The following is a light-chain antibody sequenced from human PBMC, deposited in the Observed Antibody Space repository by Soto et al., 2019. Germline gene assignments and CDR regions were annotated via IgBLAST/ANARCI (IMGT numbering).Light chain of an antibody. CDR1: QSVSSNY. V-gene: IGKV3-20*01. CDR2: GAS. CDR3: QQYGSSPWT. J-gene: IGKJ1*01. Sequence: EIVLTQSPGTLSLSPGERATLSCRASQSVSSNYLAWYQQKLGQAPRLLIYGASSRATGIPDRFSGSGSGTDFILTISRLEPEDFAVYYCQQYGSSPWTFGQGTKTEIK.